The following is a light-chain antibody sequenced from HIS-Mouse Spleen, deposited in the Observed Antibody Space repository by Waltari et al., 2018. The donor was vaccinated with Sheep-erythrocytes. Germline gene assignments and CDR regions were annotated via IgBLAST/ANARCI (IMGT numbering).Light chain of an antibody. CDR1: SSDVGSYNL. V-gene: IGLV2-23*01. CDR2: EGS. CDR3: CSYAGSSTPWV. J-gene: IGLJ3*02. Sequence: QSALTQPASVSGSPGQSITISCTGTSSDVGSYNLVSWNQQHPGKAPKLMIYEGSKTPSGVCNRFSGSKSGNTASLTISGLQAEDEADYYCCSYAGSSTPWVFGGGTKLTVL.